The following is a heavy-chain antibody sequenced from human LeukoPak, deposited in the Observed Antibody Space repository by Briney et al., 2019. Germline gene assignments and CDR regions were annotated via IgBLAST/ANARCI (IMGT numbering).Heavy chain of an antibody. CDR1: GFTFSSYW. V-gene: IGHV3-7*03. D-gene: IGHD3-10*01. Sequence: GGSLRLSCAASGFTFSSYWMSWVRQAPGKGLEWVANIKQDGSEKYYVDSVKGRFTISRDNAKNSLYLQMNSLRAEDTAVYYCARDRLWFGEPPLDYWGQGTLVTVSS. CDR3: ARDRLWFGEPPLDY. CDR2: IKQDGSEK. J-gene: IGHJ4*02.